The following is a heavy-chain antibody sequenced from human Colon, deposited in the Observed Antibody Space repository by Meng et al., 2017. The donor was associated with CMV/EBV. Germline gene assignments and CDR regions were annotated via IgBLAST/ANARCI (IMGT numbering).Heavy chain of an antibody. D-gene: IGHD4-11*01. CDR3: AREGYSNFDH. V-gene: IGHV3-30*02. CDR1: GLTFNGYG. J-gene: IGHJ4*02. Sequence: GESLKISCAASGLTFNGYGLHWVRQAPGKGLEWVAFIGSDGSIKRYADSGKGRLTISRDNSKNTLWLQMHSLRPEDTALYYCAREGYSNFDHWGQGTLVTVSS. CDR2: IGSDGSIK.